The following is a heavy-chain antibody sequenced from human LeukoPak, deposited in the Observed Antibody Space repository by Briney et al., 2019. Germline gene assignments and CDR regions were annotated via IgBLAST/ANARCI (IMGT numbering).Heavy chain of an antibody. J-gene: IGHJ4*02. CDR2: INPNSGGT. V-gene: IGHV1-2*02. D-gene: IGHD3-10*01. Sequence: ASVTVSCKASGYTFTGYYMHWVRQAPGQGLGWMGWINPNSGGTNYAQKFQGRVTMTRDTSISTAYMELNRLRSDDTAVYYCARDSQLWFGEADYWGQGTLVTVSS. CDR3: ARDSQLWFGEADY. CDR1: GYTFTGYY.